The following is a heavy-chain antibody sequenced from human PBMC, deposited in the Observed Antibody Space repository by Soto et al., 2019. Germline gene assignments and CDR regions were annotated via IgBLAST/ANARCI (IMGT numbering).Heavy chain of an antibody. J-gene: IGHJ6*02. CDR1: GYNFATHW. D-gene: IGHD5-12*01. Sequence: PGESLKISCQGSGYNFATHWIGWVRHKAGKGLEWMGIIFPGDAETRYSPSFQGHITISADKSISIAYLRWSSLKASDTGMYYCATPGGFGMDVWGQGTTDTVSS. V-gene: IGHV5-51*01. CDR2: IFPGDAET. CDR3: ATPGGFGMDV.